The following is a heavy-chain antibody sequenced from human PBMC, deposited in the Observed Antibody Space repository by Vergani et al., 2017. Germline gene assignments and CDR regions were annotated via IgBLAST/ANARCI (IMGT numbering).Heavy chain of an antibody. CDR1: GFTFSCYS. Sequence: EVQLVESGGGLVQPGGSLRLSCAASGFTFSCYSMNWVRPAPGKGLEWAGFIRSKAYGGTTEDAASVKGRFTISRDDSKSIAYLQMNSLKTEDTAVYYCTRGYYYDSSGYYLSVFDYWGQGTLVTVSS. CDR2: IRSKAYGGTT. V-gene: IGHV3-49*04. D-gene: IGHD3-22*01. CDR3: TRGYYYDSSGYYLSVFDY. J-gene: IGHJ4*02.